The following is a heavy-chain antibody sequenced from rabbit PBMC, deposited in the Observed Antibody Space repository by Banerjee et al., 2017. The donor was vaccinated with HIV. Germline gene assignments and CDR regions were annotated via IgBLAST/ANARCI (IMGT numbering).Heavy chain of an antibody. D-gene: IGHD1-1*01. CDR1: GFSFSRSYW. V-gene: IGHV1S45*01. CDR2: INTGSGGTT. Sequence: QEQLEESGGDLVKPEGSLTLTCTASGFSFSRSYWICWVRQAPGKGLEWIGCINTGSGGTTYYASWAEGRFTISKTSSTTVTLQMTSLTAADTATYFCARWDSGVELNLWGPGTLV. CDR3: ARWDSGVELNL. J-gene: IGHJ4*01.